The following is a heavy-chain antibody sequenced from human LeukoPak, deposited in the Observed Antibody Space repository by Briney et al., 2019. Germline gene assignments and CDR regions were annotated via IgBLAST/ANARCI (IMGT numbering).Heavy chain of an antibody. CDR3: AITPGYSYGLYYFDY. V-gene: IGHV3-23*01. CDR2: ISGSGGSR. D-gene: IGHD5-18*01. Sequence: SGGSLRLSCAASGFAFSSYAMSWVRQAPGKGLEWVSAISGSGGSRYYADSVKGRFTISRDNSKNTLYLQMNSLRAEDTAVYYCAITPGYSYGLYYFDYWGQGTLVTVSS. J-gene: IGHJ4*02. CDR1: GFAFSSYA.